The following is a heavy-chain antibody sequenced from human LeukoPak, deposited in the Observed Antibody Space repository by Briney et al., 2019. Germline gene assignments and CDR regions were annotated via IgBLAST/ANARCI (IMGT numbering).Heavy chain of an antibody. Sequence: GGSMRLSCAASGFTFSSYWMIWVRQAPGKVLELLANIKQDGSEKYYVDSVKGRFTISRDNAKNSLYLQMNSLRAEDTAVYYCARAIKSTVTLFDYWGQGTLVTVSS. V-gene: IGHV3-7*01. CDR1: GFTFSSYW. D-gene: IGHD4-17*01. CDR3: ARAIKSTVTLFDY. CDR2: IKQDGSEK. J-gene: IGHJ4*02.